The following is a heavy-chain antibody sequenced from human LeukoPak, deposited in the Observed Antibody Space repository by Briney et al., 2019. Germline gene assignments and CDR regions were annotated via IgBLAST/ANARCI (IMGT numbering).Heavy chain of an antibody. V-gene: IGHV1-46*01. D-gene: IGHD3-10*01. J-gene: IGHJ4*02. CDR1: GYTFSNYY. Sequence: ASVKVSCKTFGYTFSNYYIHWVRQAPGQGLEWVGQINPRGGTTAYAPKFQGRLTMTRDTSTTTVYLDLGSLTFDDTGIYYCARDSGWSNYDCWGQGALVTVSS. CDR2: INPRGGTT. CDR3: ARDSGWSNYDC.